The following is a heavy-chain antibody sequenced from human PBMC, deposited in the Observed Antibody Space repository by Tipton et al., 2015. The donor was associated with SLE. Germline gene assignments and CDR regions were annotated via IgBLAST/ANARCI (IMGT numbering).Heavy chain of an antibody. D-gene: IGHD1-26*01. V-gene: IGHV3-49*04. CDR2: IRSKAYGGTT. J-gene: IGHJ4*02. Sequence: SLRLSCTASGFTFGDYAMSWVRQAPGKGLEWVGFIRSKAYGGTTEYAASVKGRFTISRDDSKSIAYLQMNSLKTEDTAVYYCTRVASGSTWFWGQGALVTVSS. CDR1: GFTFGDYA. CDR3: TRVASGSTWF.